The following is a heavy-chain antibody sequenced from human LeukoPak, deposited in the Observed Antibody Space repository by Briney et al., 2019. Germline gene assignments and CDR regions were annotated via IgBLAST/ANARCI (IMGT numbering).Heavy chain of an antibody. CDR1: AFTFSSYG. D-gene: IGHD3-16*01. CDR3: AKGGGGRLIYYYYMDV. V-gene: IGHV3-48*04. J-gene: IGHJ6*03. CDR2: ISSSGSTI. Sequence: GGSLRLSCADSAFTFSSYGMNWVRQAPGKGLEWVSYISSSGSTIYYADSVKGRFTISRDNAKNSLYLQMNSLRAEDMALYYCAKGGGGRLIYYYYMDVWGKGTTVTVSS.